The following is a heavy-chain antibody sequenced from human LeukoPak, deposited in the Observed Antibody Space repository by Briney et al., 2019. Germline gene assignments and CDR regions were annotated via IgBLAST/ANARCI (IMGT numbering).Heavy chain of an antibody. CDR3: AGDMVRGVILRRVLEY. J-gene: IGHJ4*02. CDR2: INPNSGGT. V-gene: IGHV1-2*02. Sequence: ASVKVSCKASGYTFTGYYMHWVRQAPGQGLEWMGWINPNSGGTTYAQKFQGRVTMTRDTSISTAYMELSRLRSDDTAVYYCAGDMVRGVILRRVLEYWGQGTLVTVSS. CDR1: GYTFTGYY. D-gene: IGHD3-10*01.